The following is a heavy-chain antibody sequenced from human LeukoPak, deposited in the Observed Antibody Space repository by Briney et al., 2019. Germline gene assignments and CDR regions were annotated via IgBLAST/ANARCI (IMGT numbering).Heavy chain of an antibody. V-gene: IGHV5-51*01. CDR1: GNSFTSYW. Sequence: GESLKISCKASGNSFTSYWIAWVRQMPGKGLEWMGIIYCGDSDTRYSPSFQGQVTISADKSISIAYLQWSSLKATDTAMYYCARRETTGIAAAGPLGAFDIWGQGTMVTVSS. CDR2: IYCGDSDT. CDR3: ARRETTGIAAAGPLGAFDI. D-gene: IGHD6-13*01. J-gene: IGHJ3*02.